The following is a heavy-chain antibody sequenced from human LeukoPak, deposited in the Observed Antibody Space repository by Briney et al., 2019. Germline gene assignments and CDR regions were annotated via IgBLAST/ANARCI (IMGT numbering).Heavy chain of an antibody. CDR2: INPNSGGT. CDR1: GYTFTAYY. J-gene: IGHJ4*02. D-gene: IGHD6-19*01. CDR3: ARVTTIAVAGTVPDYFDY. V-gene: IGHV1-2*02. Sequence: ASAKVSCKASGYTFTAYYMHWVRQAPGQGLEWMGWINPNSGGTNYAQKFQGRVTMTRDTSISTAYMELSRLRSDDTAVYYCARVTTIAVAGTVPDYFDYWGQGTLVTVSS.